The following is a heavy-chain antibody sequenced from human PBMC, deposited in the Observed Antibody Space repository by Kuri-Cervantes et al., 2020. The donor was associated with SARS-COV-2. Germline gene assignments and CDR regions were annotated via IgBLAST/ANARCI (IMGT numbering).Heavy chain of an antibody. J-gene: IGHJ4*02. CDR3: ARGRPVTTFYRTSYFDY. D-gene: IGHD4-17*01. CDR2: IYYSGST. CDR1: GGSFSSYY. Sequence: SETLSLTCAVYGGSFSSYYWGWIRQPPGKGLEWIGSIYYSGSTYYNPSLKSRVTISVDTSKNQFSLKLSSVTAADTAVYYCARGRPVTTFYRTSYFDYWGQGTLVTVSS. V-gene: IGHV4-39*01.